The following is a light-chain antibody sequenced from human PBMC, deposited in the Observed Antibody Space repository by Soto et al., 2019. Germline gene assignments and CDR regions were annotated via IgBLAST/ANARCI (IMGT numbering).Light chain of an antibody. CDR2: SNN. V-gene: IGLV1-47*02. CDR3: AAWDDSLSGVV. CDR1: SSNIGSNY. Sequence: QSVLTQPPSASGTPGQRVTISCSGSSSNIGSNYVYWYQQLPGTAPKLLIYSNNQRPSGVPDRFSGSKSDTSASLAISGLRSEDEADYYCAAWDDSLSGVVFCGGTQLTVL. J-gene: IGLJ2*01.